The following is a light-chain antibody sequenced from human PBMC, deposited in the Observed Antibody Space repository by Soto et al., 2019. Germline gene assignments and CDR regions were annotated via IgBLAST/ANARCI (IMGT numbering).Light chain of an antibody. Sequence: QSVLTQPPSASGTPGQGVTISCSGSTSNIGSNTVNWYQQLPGTAPKLLIYSNNQRPSGVPDRFSGSKSGTSASLAISGLQSEDEADYYCAAWDDSLEVVFGGGTKVTVL. CDR1: TSNIGSNT. V-gene: IGLV1-44*01. CDR2: SNN. J-gene: IGLJ2*01. CDR3: AAWDDSLEVV.